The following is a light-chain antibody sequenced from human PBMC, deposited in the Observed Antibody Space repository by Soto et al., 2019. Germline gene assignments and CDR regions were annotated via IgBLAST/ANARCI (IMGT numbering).Light chain of an antibody. CDR2: KAS. CDR1: DNINTW. CDR3: QQYNSFPGT. J-gene: IGKJ1*01. V-gene: IGKV1-5*03. Sequence: DIQITRSPATLCSCLGDRVTISCRASDNINTWVAWYQQKPGKAPKLLIYKASTLESGVPSRFSGSGSGTEFTLTINSLQPDDFATYYCQQYNSFPGTFGQGTKVDIK.